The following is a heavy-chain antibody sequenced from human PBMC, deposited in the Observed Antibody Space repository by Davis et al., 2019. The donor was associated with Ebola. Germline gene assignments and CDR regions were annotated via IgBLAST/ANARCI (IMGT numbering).Heavy chain of an antibody. CDR1: GFTFSSYS. CDR2: IYSGGST. Sequence: PGGSLRLSCAASGFTFSSYSMNWVRQAPGKGLEWVSVIYSGGSTYYADSVKGRFTISRDNAKNSLYLQMNSLRAEDTAVYYCARVLAARPWYFDLWGRGTLVTVSS. V-gene: IGHV3-53*01. CDR3: ARVLAARPWYFDL. J-gene: IGHJ2*01. D-gene: IGHD6-6*01.